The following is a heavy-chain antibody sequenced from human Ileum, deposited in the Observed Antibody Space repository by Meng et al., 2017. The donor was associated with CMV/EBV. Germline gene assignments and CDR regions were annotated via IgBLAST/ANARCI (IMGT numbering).Heavy chain of an antibody. CDR3: ARAPTIFGVVTYYYYGRDV. CDR1: GFTFSSYW. V-gene: IGHV3-7*01. CDR2: IKQDGSEK. Sequence: GESLKISCAASGFTFSSYWMSWVRQAPGKGLEWVANIKQDGSEKYYVDSVKGRFTISRDNAKNSLYLQMNSLRAEDTAVYYCARAPTIFGVVTYYYYGRDVWGQGTTVTVSS. D-gene: IGHD3-3*01. J-gene: IGHJ6*02.